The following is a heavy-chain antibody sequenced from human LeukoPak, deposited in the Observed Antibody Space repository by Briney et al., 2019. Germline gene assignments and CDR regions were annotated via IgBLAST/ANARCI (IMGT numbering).Heavy chain of an antibody. CDR2: ISYDGRNI. CDR1: GFTFNNYG. Sequence: GGSLRLSCAASGFTFNNYGMHWVHQAPGKGLEWVAVISYDGRNIHYPDSVKGRFTISRDISTDTLWLQMDSLRTEDTAVYYCANSRGHGSGNLWGQGTLVTVSS. D-gene: IGHD3-10*01. J-gene: IGHJ5*02. V-gene: IGHV3-30*18. CDR3: ANSRGHGSGNL.